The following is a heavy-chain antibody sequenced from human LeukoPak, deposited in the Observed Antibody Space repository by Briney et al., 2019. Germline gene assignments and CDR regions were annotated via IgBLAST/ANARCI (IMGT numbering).Heavy chain of an antibody. Sequence: ASVKVSCKASGYTFTSYDINWVRQATGQGLEWMGWMNPNSGNTGYAQKFQGRVTMTRNTSISTAYMELSSLRSEDTAVYYCARALYDSSGYYHPLDFDYWGQGTLVTVSS. J-gene: IGHJ4*02. CDR2: MNPNSGNT. V-gene: IGHV1-8*01. D-gene: IGHD3-22*01. CDR3: ARALYDSSGYYHPLDFDY. CDR1: GYTFTSYD.